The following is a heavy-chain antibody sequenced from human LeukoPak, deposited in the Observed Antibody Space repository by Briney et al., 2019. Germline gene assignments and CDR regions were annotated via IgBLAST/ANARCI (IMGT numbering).Heavy chain of an antibody. CDR1: GFTFTRYG. Sequence: GRSLRLSCEVSGFTFTRYGMHWVRQAPGKGLEWVAVVWHDGSDNGYADSVKGRFTISRDDTKNMLYQQMNSLRAEDTALYYCARDRTYCSSTSCTRLGMDVWGQGTTVTVSS. J-gene: IGHJ6*02. D-gene: IGHD2-2*01. V-gene: IGHV3-33*01. CDR2: VWHDGSDN. CDR3: ARDRTYCSSTSCTRLGMDV.